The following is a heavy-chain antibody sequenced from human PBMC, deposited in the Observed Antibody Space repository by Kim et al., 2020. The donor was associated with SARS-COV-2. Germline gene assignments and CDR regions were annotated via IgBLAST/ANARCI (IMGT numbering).Heavy chain of an antibody. V-gene: IGHV4-34*01. CDR1: GGSFSGYY. Sequence: SETLSLTCAVYGGSFSGYYWSWIRQPPGKGLEWIGEINHSGSTNYNPSLKSRVTISVDTSKNQFSLKLSSVTAADTAVYYCANVVVITPDLGMDVWGQGTTVTVSS. CDR3: ANVVVITPDLGMDV. CDR2: INHSGST. J-gene: IGHJ6*02. D-gene: IGHD3-22*01.